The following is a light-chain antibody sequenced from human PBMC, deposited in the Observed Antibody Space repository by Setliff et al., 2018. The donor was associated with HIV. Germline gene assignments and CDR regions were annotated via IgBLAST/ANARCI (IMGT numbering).Light chain of an antibody. CDR2: DDN. CDR3: QVWDSSSDHHV. V-gene: IGLV3-21*03. CDR1: NIGSKS. Sequence: SYELTQPPSVSVAPGKTARITCGGNNIGSKSVHWYQQKPGQAPVLVVYDDNDQPSGIPERFSGSNSGNTATLTISRVEAGDEADYYCQVWDSSSDHHVFGTGTKVT. J-gene: IGLJ1*01.